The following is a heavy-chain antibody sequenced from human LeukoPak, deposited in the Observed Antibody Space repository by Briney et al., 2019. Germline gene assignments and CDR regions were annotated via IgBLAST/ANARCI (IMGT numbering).Heavy chain of an antibody. CDR2: IRDEENSYTT. V-gene: IGHV3-72*01. Sequence: GGSLRLSCAASGFTFSDHHMDWVRQAPGKGLEWVGRIRDEENSYTTHYAASVKGRFTISRDDSKDSLYLQMNSLKTEDTALYHCASIPYAEYWGQGTLVTVSS. D-gene: IGHD2-2*02. CDR1: GFTFSDHH. CDR3: ASIPYAEY. J-gene: IGHJ4*02.